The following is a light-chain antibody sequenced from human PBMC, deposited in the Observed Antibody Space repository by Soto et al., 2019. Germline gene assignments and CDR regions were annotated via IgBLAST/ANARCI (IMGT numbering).Light chain of an antibody. CDR1: QSITSY. J-gene: IGKJ4*01. CDR3: QQYGSSPLT. Sequence: DIQMTQSPSSLSASVGDRVTITCRASQSITSYLNWYQQRPGKAPNLLIYAASSLQSGVPSRFSGSGSGTDFTLTINRLEPEDFAVYYCQQYGSSPLTFGGGTKVEIK. V-gene: IGKV1-39*01. CDR2: AAS.